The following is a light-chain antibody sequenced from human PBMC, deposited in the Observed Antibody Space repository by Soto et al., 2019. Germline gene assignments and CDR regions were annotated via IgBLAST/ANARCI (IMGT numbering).Light chain of an antibody. CDR3: QEYSSLWR. V-gene: IGKV3-20*01. CDR2: GAS. J-gene: IGKJ1*01. CDR1: QSVSSY. Sequence: EGELTQSRATLSLCAGVRATLSCRASQSVSSYLAWYQQKPGQAPRLLIYGASSRATGIPDRFSGSGSGTDCTRTITRLEPEHLALYSGQEYSSLWRSGQGTKVDIK.